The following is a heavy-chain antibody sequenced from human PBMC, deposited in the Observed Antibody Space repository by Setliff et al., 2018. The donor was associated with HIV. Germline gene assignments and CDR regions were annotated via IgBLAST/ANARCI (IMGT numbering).Heavy chain of an antibody. J-gene: IGHJ6*03. D-gene: IGHD4-17*01. Sequence: GESLTISCKGPGYNFNTDWIAWVRQMPGKGLEWMGSIFPGDADTRYSPSFQGQVTLSADKSISTVYLHWGSLKASDTAVYYCASLRGDYVGQYFYYMDVWGKGTTVTVSS. CDR2: IFPGDADT. CDR1: GYNFNTDW. CDR3: ASLRGDYVGQYFYYMDV. V-gene: IGHV5-51*01.